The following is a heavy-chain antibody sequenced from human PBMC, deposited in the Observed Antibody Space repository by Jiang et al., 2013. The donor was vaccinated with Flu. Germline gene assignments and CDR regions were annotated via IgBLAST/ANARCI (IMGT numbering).Heavy chain of an antibody. CDR2: INHSGST. CDR1: GGSFSGYY. D-gene: IGHD3-22*01. J-gene: IGHJ4*02. Sequence: VLLKPSETLSLTCAVYGGSFSGYYWSWIRQPPGKGLEWIGEINHSGSTNYNPSLKSRVTISVDTSKNQFSLKLSSVTAADTAVYYCARGVWIGVSGYRVYDYWGQGTLVTVSS. CDR3: ARGVWIGVSGYRVYDY. V-gene: IGHV4-34*01.